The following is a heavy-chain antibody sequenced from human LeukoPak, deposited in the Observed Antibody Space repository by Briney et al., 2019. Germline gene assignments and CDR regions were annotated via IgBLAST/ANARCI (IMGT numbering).Heavy chain of an antibody. J-gene: IGHJ6*03. D-gene: IGHD4-17*01. CDR1: GGSFSGYY. V-gene: IGHV4-34*01. Sequence: SETLSLTCAVYGGSFSGYYWSWIRQPPGKGLEWIGEINHSGSTNYNPSLKRRVTISVDTSKNQFSLKLSSVTAADTAVYYCARTASYGDYVYYNYYMDVWGKGTTVTVSS. CDR2: INHSGST. CDR3: ARTASYGDYVYYNYYMDV.